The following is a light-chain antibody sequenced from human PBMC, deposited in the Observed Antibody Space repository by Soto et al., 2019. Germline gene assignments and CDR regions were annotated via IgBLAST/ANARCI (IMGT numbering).Light chain of an antibody. V-gene: IGKV1-39*01. CDR2: AAS. CDR3: QQSYSTPPLT. CDR1: QSINNY. Sequence: DIQMTQAPSSLSASVGDRVTMTCRASQSINNYLNWYQQKPGKAPKLLIYAASSLQSGVPSRFSGSGSGTDFTLTISSLQPEDFATYYCQQSYSTPPLTFGGGTKVEIK. J-gene: IGKJ4*01.